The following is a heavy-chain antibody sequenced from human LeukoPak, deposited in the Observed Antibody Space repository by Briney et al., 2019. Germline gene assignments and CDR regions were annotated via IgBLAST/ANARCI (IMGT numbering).Heavy chain of an antibody. CDR3: AKAYGSGSYYNTNWFDP. J-gene: IGHJ5*02. V-gene: IGHV3-23*01. Sequence: GGSLRLSCAASGFTFSTYAMSWVRRAPGKGLEWVSSINNSGGSTYYADSVKGRFTISRDNSKNTLYLQMSSLRAEDTAPYYCAKAYGSGSYYNTNWFDPWGRGTLVTVSS. CDR1: GFTFSTYA. D-gene: IGHD3-10*01. CDR2: INNSGGST.